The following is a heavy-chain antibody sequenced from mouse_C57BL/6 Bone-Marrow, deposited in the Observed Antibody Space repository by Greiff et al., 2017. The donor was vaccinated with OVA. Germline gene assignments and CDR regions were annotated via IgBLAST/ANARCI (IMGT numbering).Heavy chain of an antibody. CDR2: INYDGSST. CDR3: ARDRDYGSSYGYWYFDV. CDR1: GFTFSDYY. Sequence: EVHLVESEGGLVQPGSSMKLSCTASGFTFSDYYMAWVRQVPEKGLEWVANINYDGSSTYYLDSLKSRFIISRDNAKNILYLQMSSLKSEDTATYYCARDRDYGSSYGYWYFDVWGTGTTVTVSS. V-gene: IGHV5-16*01. J-gene: IGHJ1*03. D-gene: IGHD1-1*01.